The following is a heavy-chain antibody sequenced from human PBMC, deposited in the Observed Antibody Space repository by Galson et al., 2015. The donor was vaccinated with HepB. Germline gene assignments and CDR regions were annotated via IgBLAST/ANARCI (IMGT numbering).Heavy chain of an antibody. D-gene: IGHD3-22*01. CDR2: ISSSSSTI. CDR3: AREPNYDISSYYFDY. J-gene: IGHJ4*02. V-gene: IGHV3-48*01. CDR1: GFTFSNYP. Sequence: PMRLSCAASGFTFSNYPMNWVRQAPGKGPEWVSYISSSSSTIYYADSVKGRFTISRDNAKNSLYLQMNSLRAEDTAAYYCAREPNYDISSYYFDYWGQGTLVTVSS.